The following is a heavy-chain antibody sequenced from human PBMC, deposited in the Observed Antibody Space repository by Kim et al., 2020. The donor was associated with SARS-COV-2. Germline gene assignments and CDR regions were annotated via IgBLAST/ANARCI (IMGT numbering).Heavy chain of an antibody. CDR3: ATAIVPTADVCFDL. V-gene: IGHV3-15*01. D-gene: IGHD5-12*01. J-gene: IGHJ2*01. CDR1: GFTVNNAW. CDR2: IKSKTDGGTT. Sequence: GGSLRLSCAASGFTVNNAWMSWVRQAPGKGLEWVGRIKSKTDGGTTDYAAPVKDRFTISRDESKNIMYLQMDSLKTEDTAVSYCATAIVPTADVCFDLWGRGILVIVSS.